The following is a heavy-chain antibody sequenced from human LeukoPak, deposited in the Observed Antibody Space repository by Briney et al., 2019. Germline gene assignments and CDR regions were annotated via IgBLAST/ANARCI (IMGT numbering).Heavy chain of an antibody. V-gene: IGHV3-48*01. J-gene: IGHJ6*03. CDR1: GFAFSSYS. CDR3: AKDPNFYYCMDV. Sequence: GGSLRLSCAASGFAFSSYSMNWVRQAPGKGLEWVSYISSSSSTIYYADSVKGRFTISRDNSKNTLYLQMNSLRAEDTAVYYCAKDPNFYYCMDVWGKGTTVTISS. CDR2: ISSSSSTI.